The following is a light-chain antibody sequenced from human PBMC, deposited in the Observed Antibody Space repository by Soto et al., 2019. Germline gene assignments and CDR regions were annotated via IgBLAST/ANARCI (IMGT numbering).Light chain of an antibody. Sequence: DIQMTQSPSSLSASVGDRVTITCRASQGIRNYLAWYQQKPGKAPKLLIYAASTLQSGVPSRFIGSGSGTDFTLTISSLQPEDGATYYCQKYDSASFTFGPGTKVDSK. V-gene: IGKV1-27*01. CDR1: QGIRNY. J-gene: IGKJ3*01. CDR2: AAS. CDR3: QKYDSASFT.